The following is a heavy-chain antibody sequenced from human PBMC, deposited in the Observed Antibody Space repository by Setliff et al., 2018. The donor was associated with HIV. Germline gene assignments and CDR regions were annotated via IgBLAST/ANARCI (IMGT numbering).Heavy chain of an antibody. CDR2: VFYTGSA. J-gene: IGHJ6*03. V-gene: IGHV4-59*01. Sequence: SETLSLTCTVSGDSFSNYYWSWIRQPPGKGLEWIGYVFYTGSATYNPSLKSRDSISVDRSTNRFSLMLHSVTAADTAVYYCARGPSGGGFYYMDVWGKGTTVTVS. D-gene: IGHD2-15*01. CDR3: ARGPSGGGFYYMDV. CDR1: GDSFSNYY.